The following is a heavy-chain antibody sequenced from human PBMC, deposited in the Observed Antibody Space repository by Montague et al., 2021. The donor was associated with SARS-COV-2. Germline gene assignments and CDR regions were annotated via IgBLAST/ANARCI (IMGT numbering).Heavy chain of an antibody. CDR3: ARGGRRDIVLVVYDQWYGLDV. CDR1: GGSISSYY. CDR2: IDYCCSS. J-gene: IGHJ6*02. D-gene: IGHD2-8*02. Sequence: SETLSLTCTVSGGSISSYYWSWIRQPPRKGLEWIWYIDYCCSSNYNSSLKSRISISVDTYKNQFPLTLSSVTATDTAVYYCARGGRRDIVLVVYDQWYGLDVWGQGTTVTVSS. V-gene: IGHV4-59*01.